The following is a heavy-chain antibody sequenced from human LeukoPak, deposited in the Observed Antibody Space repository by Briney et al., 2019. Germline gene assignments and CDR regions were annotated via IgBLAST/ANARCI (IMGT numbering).Heavy chain of an antibody. CDR2: ISAYNGNT. Sequence: ASVKVSCKASGYTFTSYGISWVRQAPGQRLEWMGWISAYNGNTDYAQKFQGRVTMTRDMSTSTVYMELSSLRSEDTAVYYCARETYGSGSYGYFDYWGQGTLVTVSS. CDR1: GYTFTSYG. D-gene: IGHD3-10*01. V-gene: IGHV1-18*01. CDR3: ARETYGSGSYGYFDY. J-gene: IGHJ4*02.